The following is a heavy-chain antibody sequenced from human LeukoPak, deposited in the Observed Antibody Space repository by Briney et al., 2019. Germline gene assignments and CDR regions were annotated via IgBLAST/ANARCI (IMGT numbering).Heavy chain of an antibody. J-gene: IGHJ4*02. CDR1: SPSIPITHS. CDR2: IYHSGST. CDR3: ARAGPRGVMMYHCDY. Sequence: KPSPTLSPTCHPSSPSIPITHSGSGVRQPPGKGLGWIGGIYHSGSTKYNPSLKSRVSISIDKSKNQFSLKLSSVTAADTAVYYCARAGPRGVMMYHCDYWGQGTLVTVSS. V-gene: IGHV4-4*02. D-gene: IGHD3-10*01.